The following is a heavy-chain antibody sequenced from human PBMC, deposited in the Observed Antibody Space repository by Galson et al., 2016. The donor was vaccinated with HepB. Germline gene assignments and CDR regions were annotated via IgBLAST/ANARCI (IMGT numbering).Heavy chain of an antibody. V-gene: IGHV4/OR15-8*01. CDR3: ASLGYCSGADCYSVD. J-gene: IGHJ4*02. CDR2: IYHTGTT. Sequence: NWVRQAPGKGLEWIGEIYHTGTTNYNPSLWSRITMSVDKSKNQFSLILNSVTAADTAAYYCASLGYCSGADCYSVDWGQGTMVTVSS. D-gene: IGHD2-15*01.